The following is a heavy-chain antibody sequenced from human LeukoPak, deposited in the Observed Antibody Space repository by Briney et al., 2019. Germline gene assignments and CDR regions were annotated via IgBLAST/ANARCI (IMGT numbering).Heavy chain of an antibody. CDR2: TNGSGDST. Sequence: GGSLRLSCAASRFTFSSYAMSWVRQAPGKGLEWVSATNGSGDSTYYADSVKGRFTISRDNSKNTQYLQMNSLKAEDTAVYYWAKDSCGGNSRWGQGTLVTVSS. CDR3: AKDSCGGNSR. D-gene: IGHD4-23*01. V-gene: IGHV3-23*01. CDR1: RFTFSSYA. J-gene: IGHJ4*02.